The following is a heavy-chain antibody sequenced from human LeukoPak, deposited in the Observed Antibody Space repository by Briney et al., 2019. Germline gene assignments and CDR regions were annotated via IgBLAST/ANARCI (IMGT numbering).Heavy chain of an antibody. CDR1: GVTLGDYA. CDR3: PRALLTGYPFDY. J-gene: IGHJ4*02. Sequence: PGGALRLSCTASGVTLGDYAMSWVRQAPERGRGGGGFIRSKAYGGTTEYAASVNGRFTISGDDSKSIAYLQMNSLKTEDTAVYYCPRALLTGYPFDYWGQGTLVTVSS. V-gene: IGHV3-49*04. CDR2: IRSKAYGGTT. D-gene: IGHD3-9*01.